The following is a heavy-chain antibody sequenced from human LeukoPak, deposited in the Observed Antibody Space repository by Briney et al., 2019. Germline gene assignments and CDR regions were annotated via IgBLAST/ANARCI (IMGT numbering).Heavy chain of an antibody. CDR3: TREVVGTTIKNFDS. V-gene: IGHV1-46*01. CDR2: INSGSGSV. D-gene: IGHD4-11*01. J-gene: IGHJ4*02. Sequence: ASVKVSCKASGYSHTSDWMHWVRQAPGQGLERMGAINSGSGSVSHAQKLQGRVTMTRDTATSTVYMELSSLGSEDTAVYYCTREVVGTTIKNFDSWGQGTLVTVSS. CDR1: GYSHTSDW.